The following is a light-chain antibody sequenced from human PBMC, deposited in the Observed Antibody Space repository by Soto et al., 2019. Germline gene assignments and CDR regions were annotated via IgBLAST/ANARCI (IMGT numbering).Light chain of an antibody. CDR1: QTVSRN. CDR2: DIS. V-gene: IGKV3-15*01. CDR3: QQYNNWPS. J-gene: IGKJ5*01. Sequence: EVVMTQSPATLSVSPGERATLSCRASQTVSRNLAGYQQRPGQAPRLLIYDISNRAAGVPARFSGSGSETEFTLTIRSLQPEDFAVYFCQQYNNWPSFGQGTRLEIK.